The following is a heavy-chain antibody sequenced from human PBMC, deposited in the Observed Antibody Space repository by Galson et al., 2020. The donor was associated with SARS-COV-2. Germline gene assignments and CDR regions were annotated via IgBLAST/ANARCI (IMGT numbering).Heavy chain of an antibody. CDR1: GFTFSDFW. J-gene: IGHJ4*02. CDR3: ARAFDY. CDR2: IKPDGSET. Sequence: QLGESLKLSCTASGFTFSDFWMHWVRQAPGKGPEWVANIKPDGSETTYVASVRGRFTVSRDNVNKSLYLQMNGLGGDDTAVYYCARAFDYWGQGVLVTVSS. V-gene: IGHV3-7*01.